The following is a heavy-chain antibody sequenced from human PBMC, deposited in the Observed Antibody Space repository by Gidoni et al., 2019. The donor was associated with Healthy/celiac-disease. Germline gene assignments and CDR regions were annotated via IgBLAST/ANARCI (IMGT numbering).Heavy chain of an antibody. CDR1: GFTFSSYA. D-gene: IGHD4-17*01. J-gene: IGHJ4*02. CDR2: ISGSGGST. CDR3: AKEQGGDYDDTYFDY. V-gene: IGHV3-23*01. Sequence: EVQLLASGGGLVQPGGSLSLSCAAAGFTFSSYAMSWVRQVPGKGLEWVSAISGSGGSTYYADSVKGQFTITRDNSKNTLYLQMNSLRAEDTAVYYCAKEQGGDYDDTYFDYWGQGTLVTVSS.